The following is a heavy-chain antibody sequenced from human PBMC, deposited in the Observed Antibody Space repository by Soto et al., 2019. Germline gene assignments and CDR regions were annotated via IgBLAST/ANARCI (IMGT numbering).Heavy chain of an antibody. Sequence: GGSLRLSCAASGFTFSSYAMSWVRQAPGKGLEWVSAISGSGGSTYYADSVKGRFTISRDNSKNTLYLQMNSLRAEDTAVYYCAKGKNINDFWSGYSFYGTNNFDYWGQGTLVTVSS. CDR3: AKGKNINDFWSGYSFYGTNNFDY. D-gene: IGHD3-3*01. CDR2: ISGSGGST. V-gene: IGHV3-23*01. J-gene: IGHJ4*02. CDR1: GFTFSSYA.